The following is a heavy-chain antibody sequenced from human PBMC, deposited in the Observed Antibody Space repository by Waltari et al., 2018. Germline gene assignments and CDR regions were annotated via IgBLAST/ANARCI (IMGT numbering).Heavy chain of an antibody. CDR2: INWNGGST. D-gene: IGHD6-13*01. Sequence: EVQLVESGGGMVRPGGSLRLSCAASGFTFDDYGMSWVRQAPGKGLDGVSGINWNGGSTGYADSVKGRFTISRDNAKNALYLQMNSLRAEDTALYYCARVSSSWYYFDYWGQGTLVTVSS. CDR3: ARVSSSWYYFDY. J-gene: IGHJ4*02. CDR1: GFTFDDYG. V-gene: IGHV3-20*04.